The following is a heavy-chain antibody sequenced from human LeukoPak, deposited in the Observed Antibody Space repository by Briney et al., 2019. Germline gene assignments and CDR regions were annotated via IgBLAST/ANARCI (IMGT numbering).Heavy chain of an antibody. CDR3: AREDYGEQNFDY. CDR2: INHSGST. CDR1: GGSFSGYY. Sequence: SETLSLTCAVYGGSFSGYYWSWIRQPPGKGLEWIGEINHSGSTNYNPSLKGRVTISVDTSKNQLSLKLSSVTAADTAVYYCAREDYGEQNFDYWGQGTLVTVSS. J-gene: IGHJ4*02. D-gene: IGHD4-17*01. V-gene: IGHV4-34*01.